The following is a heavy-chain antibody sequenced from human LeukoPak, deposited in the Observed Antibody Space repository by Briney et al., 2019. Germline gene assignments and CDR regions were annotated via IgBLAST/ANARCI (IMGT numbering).Heavy chain of an antibody. D-gene: IGHD3-9*01. J-gene: IGHJ4*02. CDR1: GYTFTSYG. CDR3: ARVSPYYDILTGYYDAY. V-gene: IGHV1-18*01. CDR2: ISAYNGNT. Sequence: GASVKVSCKASGYTFTSYGISWVRQAPGQGLEWMGWISAYNGNTNYAQKLQGRVTMTTDTSTSTAYMELRSLRSDDTAVYYCARVSPYYDILTGYYDAYWGQGTLVTVSS.